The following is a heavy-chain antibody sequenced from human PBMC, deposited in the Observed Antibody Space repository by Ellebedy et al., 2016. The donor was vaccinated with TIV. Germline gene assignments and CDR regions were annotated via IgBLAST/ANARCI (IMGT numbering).Heavy chain of an antibody. J-gene: IGHJ4*02. CDR2: IYPSGST. CDR3: ASTDHLESYYFDY. V-gene: IGHV4-34*01. D-gene: IGHD3-3*01. Sequence: MPSETLSLTCAVYGASFSGYCWSWIRQPPGKGLEWIGEIYPSGSTNYNPSLKSRVTISADTSKIQFSLKLSSVTAADTAVYYCASTDHLESYYFDYWGQGTLVTVSS. CDR1: GASFSGYC.